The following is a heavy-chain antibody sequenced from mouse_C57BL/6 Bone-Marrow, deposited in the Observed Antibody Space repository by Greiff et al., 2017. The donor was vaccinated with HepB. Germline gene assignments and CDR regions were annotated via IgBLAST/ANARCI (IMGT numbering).Heavy chain of an antibody. CDR3: ARHSGSSPYYFDY. CDR1: GFTFSDYY. J-gene: IGHJ2*01. Sequence: EVQVVESGGGLVQPGGSLKLSCAASGFTFSDYYMYWVRQTPEKRLEWVAYISNGGGSTYYPDTVKGRFTISRDNAKNTLYLQMSRLQSEDTAMYYCARHSGSSPYYFDYWGQGTTLTVSS. V-gene: IGHV5-12*01. CDR2: ISNGGGST. D-gene: IGHD1-1*01.